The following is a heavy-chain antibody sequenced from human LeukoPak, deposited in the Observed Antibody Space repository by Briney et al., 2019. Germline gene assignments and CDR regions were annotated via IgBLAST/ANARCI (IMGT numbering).Heavy chain of an antibody. V-gene: IGHV1-2*02. D-gene: IGHD6-13*01. Sequence: ASVKVSCKASGYTFTSYYMHWVRQAPGQGLEWMGWINPNSGGTKYAQKFQGRVTMTRDTSISTAYMEVSRLRSDDTAVYYCARVFQKQLADYWGQGTLVTVSS. J-gene: IGHJ4*02. CDR1: GYTFTSYY. CDR2: INPNSGGT. CDR3: ARVFQKQLADY.